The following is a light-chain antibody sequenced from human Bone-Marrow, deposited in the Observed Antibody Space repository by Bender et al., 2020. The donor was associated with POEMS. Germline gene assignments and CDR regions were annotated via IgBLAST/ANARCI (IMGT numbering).Light chain of an antibody. Sequence: QSVLTQPPSVSETPGQRVTISCTGTSSDVGGYNYVSWYQQHPGKAPKLMIYDVTKRPSGVPDRFSGSKSGNTASLTISGLQAEDEADYYCCSYAGSYTEVFGGGTKVTVL. J-gene: IGLJ3*02. CDR1: SSDVGGYNY. V-gene: IGLV2-11*01. CDR3: CSYAGSYTEV. CDR2: DVT.